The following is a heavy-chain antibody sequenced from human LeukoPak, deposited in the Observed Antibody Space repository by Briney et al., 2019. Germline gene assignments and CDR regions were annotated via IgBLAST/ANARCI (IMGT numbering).Heavy chain of an antibody. CDR1: GYSISSGYY. J-gene: IGHJ6*03. D-gene: IGHD5-12*01. V-gene: IGHV4-38-2*02. CDR3: ARGLLRLDYMDV. Sequence: SETLSLTCTVSGYSISSGYYWGWIRQPPGKGLEWIGRIYTSGSTNYNPSLKSRVTMSVDTSKNQFSLKLSSVTAADTAVYYCARGLLRLDYMDVWGKGTTVTVSS. CDR2: IYTSGST.